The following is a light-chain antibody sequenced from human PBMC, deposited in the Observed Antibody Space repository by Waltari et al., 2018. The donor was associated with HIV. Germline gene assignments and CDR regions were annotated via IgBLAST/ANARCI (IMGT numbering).Light chain of an antibody. J-gene: IGLJ2*01. CDR3: CSYAGSVV. Sequence: QSALTPPASVSGPPGQSITISCPGTSSAVGSYNLVSWYQQHPGKAPKLMIYEVSKRPSGVSNRFSGSKSGNTASLTISGLQAEDEADYYCCSYAGSVVFGGGTKLTVL. CDR1: SSAVGSYNL. CDR2: EVS. V-gene: IGLV2-23*02.